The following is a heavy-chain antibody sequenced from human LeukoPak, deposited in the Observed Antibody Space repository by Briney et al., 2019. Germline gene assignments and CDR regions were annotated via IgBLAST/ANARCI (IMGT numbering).Heavy chain of an antibody. CDR2: IIPILGIA. V-gene: IGHV1-69*04. D-gene: IGHD1-26*01. Sequence: SVKVTCKASGGTFSSNAISWVRQAPAQGLEWMGRIIPILGIANYAQKFQGRVTITADKSTSTAYMELSSLRCEDTAVYYCAASPPLNSGSYNYFDGGGQGTLVTV. CDR1: GGTFSSNA. J-gene: IGHJ4*02. CDR3: AASPPLNSGSYNYFDG.